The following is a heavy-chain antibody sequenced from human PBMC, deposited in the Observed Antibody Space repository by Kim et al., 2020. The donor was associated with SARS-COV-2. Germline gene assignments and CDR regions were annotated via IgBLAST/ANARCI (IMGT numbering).Heavy chain of an antibody. CDR3: ARDSVPWIQLWDEPWYFDL. V-gene: IGHV3-74*01. J-gene: IGHJ2*01. CDR2: INSDGSST. Sequence: GGSLRLSCAASGFTFSSYWMHWVRQAPGKGLVWVSRINSDGSSTSYADSVKGRFTISRDNAKNTLYLQMNSLRAEDTAVYYCARDSVPWIQLWDEPWYFDLWGRGTLVTVSS. CDR1: GFTFSSYW. D-gene: IGHD5-18*01.